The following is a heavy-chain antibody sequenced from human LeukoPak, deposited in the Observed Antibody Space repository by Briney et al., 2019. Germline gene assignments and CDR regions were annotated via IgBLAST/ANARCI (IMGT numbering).Heavy chain of an antibody. V-gene: IGHV4-59*11. Sequence: SETLSLTCGVSGGSLSDHSWSWIRQPPGKGLEWIGYIYYSGGPNYSPSLKSRVTISLDTSKNQFSLSLSSVTAADTAVYYCAGVYSYGMDVWGQGTTVTVSS. CDR3: AGVYSYGMDV. D-gene: IGHD2-8*01. CDR1: GGSLSDHS. J-gene: IGHJ6*02. CDR2: IYYSGGP.